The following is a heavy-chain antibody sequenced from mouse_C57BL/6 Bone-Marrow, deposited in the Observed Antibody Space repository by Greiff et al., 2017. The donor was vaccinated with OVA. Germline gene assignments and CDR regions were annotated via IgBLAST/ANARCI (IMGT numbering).Heavy chain of an antibody. Sequence: EVKLMESGGGLVQPGGSLSFSCAASGFTFTDYYMSWVRQPPGKALEWLGFIRNKANGYTTEYSASVKGRFTISRDNSQSILYLQMNALRAEDSATYYCARYWLANWAPYYAMDYWGQGTSVTVSS. CDR1: GFTFTDYY. CDR2: IRNKANGYTT. D-gene: IGHD4-1*01. J-gene: IGHJ4*01. CDR3: ARYWLANWAPYYAMDY. V-gene: IGHV7-3*01.